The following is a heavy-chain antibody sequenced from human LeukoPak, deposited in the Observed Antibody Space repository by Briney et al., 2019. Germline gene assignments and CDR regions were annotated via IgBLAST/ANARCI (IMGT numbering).Heavy chain of an antibody. CDR2: IYTSGST. CDR3: ARASHWNQLHYFDY. J-gene: IGHJ4*02. V-gene: IGHV4-61*02. D-gene: IGHD1-1*01. Sequence: SETLSLTCTVSGGSISSGSYYWSWIRQPAGKGLEWIGRIYTSGSTNYNPSLKSRVTISVDTSKNQFSLKLSSVTAADTAVYYCARASHWNQLHYFDYWGQGTLVTVSS. CDR1: GGSISSGSYY.